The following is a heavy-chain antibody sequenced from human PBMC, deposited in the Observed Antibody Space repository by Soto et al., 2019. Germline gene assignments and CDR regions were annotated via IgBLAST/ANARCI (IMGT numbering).Heavy chain of an antibody. V-gene: IGHV3-7*01. CDR1: GFTFSSYW. J-gene: IGHJ1*01. CDR3: AREGYDYVWGSYRQDEEYFQH. D-gene: IGHD3-16*02. CDR2: IKQDGSEK. Sequence: VGSLRLSCAASGFTFSSYWMSWVRQAPGKGLEWVANIKQDGSEKYYVDSVKGRFTISRDNAKNSLYLQMNSLRAEDTAVYYCAREGYDYVWGSYRQDEEYFQHWGQGTLVTVSS.